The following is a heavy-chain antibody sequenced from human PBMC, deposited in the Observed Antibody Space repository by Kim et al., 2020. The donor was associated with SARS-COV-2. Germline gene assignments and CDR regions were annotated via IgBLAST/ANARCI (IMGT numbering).Heavy chain of an antibody. V-gene: IGHV3-23*01. J-gene: IGHJ6*02. CDR2: ISAGGDKT. CDR1: GFTFRTYG. D-gene: IGHD4-17*01. Sequence: GGSLRLSCAASGFTFRTYGMSWVRQAPGKGLAWVSGISAGGDKTSYADSVQGRFTISRDNSKNTLYLQLNNLRAEDTAIYYCAKGGDYFNYHYYGLDVWGQGTTVTVSS. CDR3: AKGGDYFNYHYYGLDV.